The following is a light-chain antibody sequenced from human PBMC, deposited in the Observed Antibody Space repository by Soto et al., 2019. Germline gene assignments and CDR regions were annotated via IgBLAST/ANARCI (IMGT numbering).Light chain of an antibody. CDR3: CSFAGTGTQYV. CDR1: SSDIGGYNY. J-gene: IGLJ1*01. CDR2: EVS. Sequence: QSALTQPPSASGSPGQSVTISCTGTSSDIGGYNYVSWYQQHPGKAPKLIIYEVSKRPSGVPDRFSGSKSGNTASLTVSGLQAEDEADYYCCSFAGTGTQYVFGTGTKLTVL. V-gene: IGLV2-8*01.